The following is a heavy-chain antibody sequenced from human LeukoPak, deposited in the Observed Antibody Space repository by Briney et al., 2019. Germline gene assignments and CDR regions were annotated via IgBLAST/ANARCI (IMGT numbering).Heavy chain of an antibody. V-gene: IGHV4-34*01. CDR1: GGSFSGYY. CDR2: INHSRST. D-gene: IGHD3-10*01. CDR3: ARHPYYYGSGSSVIDI. Sequence: PSETLSLTCAVYGGSFSGYYWSWIRQPPGKGLEWIGEINHSRSTNYNPSLKSRVTISVDTSKNQFSLKLSSVTAADTAVYYCARHPYYYGSGSSVIDIWGQGTMVTVSS. J-gene: IGHJ3*02.